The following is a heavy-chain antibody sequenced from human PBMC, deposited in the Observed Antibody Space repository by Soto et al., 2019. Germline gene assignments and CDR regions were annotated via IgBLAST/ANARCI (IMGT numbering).Heavy chain of an antibody. V-gene: IGHV3-30*18. J-gene: IGHJ4*02. Sequence: QVHLVESGGGVVQPGRSLRLSCVASGFTLSSYDMHWVRQAPGKGLEWVAVISYDGNKEFYGDPVKGRLTISRDNSKNTVYLQMNSLIAEDTAVYYCAKDSLASSSTSHLDSWGQGTLVTVSS. CDR2: ISYDGNKE. D-gene: IGHD6-6*01. CDR1: GFTLSSYD. CDR3: AKDSLASSSTSHLDS.